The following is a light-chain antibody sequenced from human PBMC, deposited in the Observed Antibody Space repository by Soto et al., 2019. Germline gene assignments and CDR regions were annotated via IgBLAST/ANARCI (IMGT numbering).Light chain of an antibody. V-gene: IGLV2-23*02. Sequence: QSAVAQPASVSGSPGQSITISCTGTSSDVGTYDLVSWYQQHPGKAPKLMIYEVSKRPSGVSNRFSGSKSGNTASLTISGLQAEDEADYHSCSYALSSTYVFGTGTKVTV. J-gene: IGLJ1*01. CDR3: CSYALSSTYV. CDR2: EVS. CDR1: SSDVGTYDL.